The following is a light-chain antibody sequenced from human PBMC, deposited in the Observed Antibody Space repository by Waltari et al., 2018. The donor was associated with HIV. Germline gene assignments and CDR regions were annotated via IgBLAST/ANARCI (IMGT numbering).Light chain of an antibody. J-gene: IGLJ3*02. Sequence: QTVLTQPPSASGPPGQRVSISCSGGRSNLGRNTVHWYQELPGTAPKLIIYDNNQRPSGVPDRFSAFKSGTSASLAISGLQSEDEATYYCAAWDDSLNGWVFGGGTKLTVL. CDR1: RSNLGRNT. CDR3: AAWDDSLNGWV. V-gene: IGLV1-44*01. CDR2: DNN.